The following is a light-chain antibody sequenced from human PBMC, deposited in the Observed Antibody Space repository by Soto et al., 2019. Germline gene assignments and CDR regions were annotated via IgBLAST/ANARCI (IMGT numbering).Light chain of an antibody. J-gene: IGLJ2*01. CDR1: SGSVSTSYY. V-gene: IGLV8-61*01. Sequence: QAVVTQEPSFSVSPGGKVTLTCGLTSGSVSTSYYPSWYQQTPGQTPRPLIYYTNTLSSGVPDRFSGSILGNKAALTITGAQADDESDYYCVLYMGSGISIFGGGTKLTVL. CDR3: VLYMGSGISI. CDR2: YTN.